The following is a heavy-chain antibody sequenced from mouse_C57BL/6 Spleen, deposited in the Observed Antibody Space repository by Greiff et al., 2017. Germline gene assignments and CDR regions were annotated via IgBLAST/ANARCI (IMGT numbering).Heavy chain of an antibody. CDR2: IYPYNGVS. Sequence: EVKLMESGPELVKPGASVKISCKASGYSFTGYYMHWVKQSHGNILDWIGYIYPYNGVSSYNQKFKGKATLTVDKSSSTAYMELRSLTSEDSAVYYCASFDYYGSSPWFAYWGQGTLVTVSA. D-gene: IGHD1-1*01. CDR1: GYSFTGYY. CDR3: ASFDYYGSSPWFAY. V-gene: IGHV1-31*01. J-gene: IGHJ3*01.